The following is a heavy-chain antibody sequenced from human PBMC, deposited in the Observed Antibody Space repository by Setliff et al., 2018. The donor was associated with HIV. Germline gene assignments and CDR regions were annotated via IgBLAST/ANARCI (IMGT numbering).Heavy chain of an antibody. CDR1: GYTFTSYG. V-gene: IGHV1-18*01. CDR2: ISTYSDEA. CDR3: AREGYDSSGYYSSGGMDV. Sequence: GASVKVSCKPSGYTFTSYGLSWVRQAPGQGLEWMGWISTYSDEASYAENLQGRVTMTTDTSTGTAYMELRSLRSDDTAVYYCAREGYDSSGYYSSGGMDVWGQGTTVTVSS. J-gene: IGHJ6*02. D-gene: IGHD3-22*01.